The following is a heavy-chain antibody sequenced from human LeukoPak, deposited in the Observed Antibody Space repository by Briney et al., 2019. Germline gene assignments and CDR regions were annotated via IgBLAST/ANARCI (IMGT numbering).Heavy chain of an antibody. V-gene: IGHV4-30-4*08. CDR1: GGSISSGDYY. D-gene: IGHD3-22*01. CDR3: ARGGYYDSSGYAFDI. CDR2: IYYSGST. Sequence: SETLSLTRTVSGGSISSGDYYWSWIRQPPGKGLEWIGYIYYSGSTYYNPSLKSRVTISVDTSKNQFSLKLSSVTAADTAVYYCARGGYYDSSGYAFDIWGQGTMVTVSS. J-gene: IGHJ3*02.